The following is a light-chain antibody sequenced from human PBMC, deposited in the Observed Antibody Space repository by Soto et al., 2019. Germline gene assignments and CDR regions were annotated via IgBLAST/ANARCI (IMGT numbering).Light chain of an antibody. Sequence: EIVLTQSAGTLSLSPGARATLSCRASQTVSRSALAWYQQKPGQAPRLLIYGASNRATGIPDRFSGSGSGTDFTLTISRLEPEDFEVYYCQQYGNSPFTFGGGTKVDIK. CDR1: QTVSRSA. V-gene: IGKV3-20*01. CDR3: QQYGNSPFT. CDR2: GAS. J-gene: IGKJ4*01.